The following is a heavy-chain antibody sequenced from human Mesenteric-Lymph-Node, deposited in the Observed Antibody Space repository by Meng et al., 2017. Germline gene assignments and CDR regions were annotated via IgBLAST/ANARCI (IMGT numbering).Heavy chain of an antibody. D-gene: IGHD3-10*01. CDR1: GGSFSGYY. CDR3: ARNRRHYYGSGSCFDY. V-gene: IGHV4-34*01. CDR2: INHSGST. J-gene: IGHJ4*02. Sequence: VQLQRSGAGMLKPSETLSLTCAVYGGSFSGYYWSWIRQPPGKGLEWIGEINHSGSTNYNPSLKSRVTISVDTSKNQFSLKLSSVTAADTAVYYCARNRRHYYGSGSCFDYWGQGTLVTVSS.